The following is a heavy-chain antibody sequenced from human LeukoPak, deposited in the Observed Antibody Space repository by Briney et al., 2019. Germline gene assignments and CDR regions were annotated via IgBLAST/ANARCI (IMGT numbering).Heavy chain of an antibody. CDR2: IYYSGST. CDR1: GGSVSSGSYY. V-gene: IGHV4-61*01. J-gene: IGHJ5*02. Sequence: SETLSLTCTVSGGSVSSGSYYWSWIRQPPGKGLEWIGYIYYSGSTNYNPSLKSRVSISVGTPKNQFSLKLRSVTAADTAVYYCARGRYDYVWGSYRYTNPNWFDPWGQGTLVTVSS. D-gene: IGHD3-16*02. CDR3: ARGRYDYVWGSYRYTNPNWFDP.